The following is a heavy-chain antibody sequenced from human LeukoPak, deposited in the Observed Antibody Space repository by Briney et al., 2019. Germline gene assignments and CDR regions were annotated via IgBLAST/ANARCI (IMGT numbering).Heavy chain of an antibody. D-gene: IGHD6-13*01. CDR2: MNPNSGNT. Sequence: GASVKVSCKASGYTFTSYDINWVRQATGQGLEWMGWMNPNSGNTGYAQKFQGRVTMTRNTSISTAYMELSSLRSEDTAVYYCARGSAKLVAAAGTGYYYMDVWGKGTTVTISS. CDR3: ARGSAKLVAAAGTGYYYMDV. CDR1: GYTFTSYD. V-gene: IGHV1-8*01. J-gene: IGHJ6*03.